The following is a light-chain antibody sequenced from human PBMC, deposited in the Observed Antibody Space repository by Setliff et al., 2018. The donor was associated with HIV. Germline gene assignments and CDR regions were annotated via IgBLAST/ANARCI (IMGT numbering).Light chain of an antibody. CDR3: GSYTTTNSFV. Sequence: QSALTQPPSASGSPGQSVTISCTGTSNDVGSSKFVSWYQQHPGKAPKLLIYEVSNRPSGVSDRFTGSKSANTASLTISGLQAEDEADYYCGSYTTTNSFVFGTGTKVTVL. CDR2: EVS. J-gene: IGLJ1*01. V-gene: IGLV2-8*01. CDR1: SNDVGSSKF.